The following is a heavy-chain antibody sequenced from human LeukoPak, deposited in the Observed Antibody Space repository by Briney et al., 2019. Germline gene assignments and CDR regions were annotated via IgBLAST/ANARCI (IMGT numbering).Heavy chain of an antibody. V-gene: IGHV4-4*07. CDR2: IYTSGST. CDR3: ARDTLWGSSAFDI. CDR1: GGSISSYY. D-gene: IGHD7-27*01. Sequence: SETLSLTCTVSGGSISSYYWSWLRQPAGKGLEWIGRIYTSGSTNYNPSLKSRVTMSVDTSKNQFSLKLSSVTAADTAVYYCARDTLWGSSAFDIWGQGTMVTVSS. J-gene: IGHJ3*02.